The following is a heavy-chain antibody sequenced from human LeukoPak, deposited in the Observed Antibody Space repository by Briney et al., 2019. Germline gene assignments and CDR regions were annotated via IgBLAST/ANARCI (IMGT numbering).Heavy chain of an antibody. D-gene: IGHD3-9*01. CDR2: INHSGST. Sequence: PSETLSLTCAVYGGSFSGYYWSWIRQPPGKGLEWIGEINHSGSTNYNLSLESRVTISVDTSKNQFSLKLSSVTAADTAVYYCARGGRGLRYFDWLSNPNWFDPWGQGTLVTVSS. V-gene: IGHV4-34*01. CDR1: GGSFSGYY. J-gene: IGHJ5*02. CDR3: ARGGRGLRYFDWLSNPNWFDP.